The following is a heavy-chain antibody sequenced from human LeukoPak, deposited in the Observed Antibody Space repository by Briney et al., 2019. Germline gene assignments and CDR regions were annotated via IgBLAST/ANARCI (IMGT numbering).Heavy chain of an antibody. V-gene: IGHV4-34*01. CDR2: INQSGST. CDR3: ARDSSSWNNFDY. D-gene: IGHD6-13*01. Sequence: PSETLSLTCAVYGGSFSDYFWSWIRQPPGKGLEWIGEINQSGSTNYSPSLKSRVTISLDTSKNHFSLNLSSVTAADTAVYFCARDSSSWNNFDYWGQGTLLTVSS. J-gene: IGHJ4*02. CDR1: GGSFSDYF.